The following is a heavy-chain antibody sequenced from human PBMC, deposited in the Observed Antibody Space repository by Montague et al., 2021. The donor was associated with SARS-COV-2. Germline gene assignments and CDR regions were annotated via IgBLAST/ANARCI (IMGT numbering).Heavy chain of an antibody. Sequence: SETLSLTCTVSGGSISGYYWSWIRQPPGKGLEWIGYIYYSGSTKXNPFLESRVTVSVDRSKNQVSLKLSSVTAADTAVYYCARLLRSCTNGVCRADYYYAMDVWGQGTTVTVSS. D-gene: IGHD2-8*01. CDR3: ARLLRSCTNGVCRADYYYAMDV. CDR1: GGSISGYY. CDR2: IYYSGST. J-gene: IGHJ6*02. V-gene: IGHV4-59*01.